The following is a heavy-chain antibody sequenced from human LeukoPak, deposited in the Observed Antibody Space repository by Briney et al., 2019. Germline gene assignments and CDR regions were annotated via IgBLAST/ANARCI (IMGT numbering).Heavy chain of an antibody. D-gene: IGHD3-10*01. CDR3: ARGGYGDPFDY. CDR2: INHSGST. Sequence: SETLSLTCSVSGGSISGYYWSWIRQPPGKGLEWIGEINHSGSTNYNPSLKSRVTISVDTSKNQFSLKLSSVTAADTAVYYCARGGYGDPFDYWGQGTLVTVSS. CDR1: GGSISGYY. V-gene: IGHV4-34*01. J-gene: IGHJ4*02.